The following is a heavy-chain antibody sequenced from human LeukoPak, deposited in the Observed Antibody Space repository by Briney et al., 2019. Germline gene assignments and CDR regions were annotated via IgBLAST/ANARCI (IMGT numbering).Heavy chain of an antibody. CDR3: ARGRAMIVVDLAY. V-gene: IGHV1-8*03. CDR2: MNPNSGNT. D-gene: IGHD3-22*01. Sequence: GASVKVSCKASGYTFTSYDINWVRQATGQGLEWMGWMNPNSGNTGYAQKFQGRVTITRNTSISTAYMELSSLRSEDTAVHYCARGRAMIVVDLAYWGQGTLVTVSS. J-gene: IGHJ4*02. CDR1: GYTFTSYD.